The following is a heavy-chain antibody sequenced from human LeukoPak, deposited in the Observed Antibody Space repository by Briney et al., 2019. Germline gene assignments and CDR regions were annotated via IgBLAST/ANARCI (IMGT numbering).Heavy chain of an antibody. CDR1: GFTFSSYW. V-gene: IGHV3-7*01. J-gene: IGHJ4*02. Sequence: GGSLRLSCAASGFTFSSYWMSWVRQAPGKGLEWVANIKEDGSEKYYVVSVKGRFTISRDNAKNSLYLQMNSLRAEDTAVYYCARDRDPYSGGYLPLEYWGQGTLVTVSS. CDR3: ARDRDPYSGGYLPLEY. CDR2: IKEDGSEK. D-gene: IGHD1-26*01.